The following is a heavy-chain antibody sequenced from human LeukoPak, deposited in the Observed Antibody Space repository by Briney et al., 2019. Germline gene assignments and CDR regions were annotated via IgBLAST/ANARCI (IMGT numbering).Heavy chain of an antibody. CDR3: ARTWVY. Sequence: PGGSLRLSCAASGFTFSNYAMSWVRQAPGKGLEWVSVIYSGGSTYYADSVKGRFTISRDNSKNTLYLQMNSLRAEDTAVYYCARTWVYWGQGTLVTVSS. J-gene: IGHJ4*02. CDR2: IYSGGST. V-gene: IGHV3-53*01. CDR1: GFTFSNYA. D-gene: IGHD1-26*01.